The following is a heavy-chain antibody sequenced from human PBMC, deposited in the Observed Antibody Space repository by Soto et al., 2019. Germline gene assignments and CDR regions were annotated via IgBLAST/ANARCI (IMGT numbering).Heavy chain of an antibody. CDR1: GFTVGSYA. Sequence: EVQVLESGGGLVQPGGSLRLSCVASGFTVGSYAMTWVRQAPGKGLEWVSGSSGSGDGTYYADSVKGRFTVSRDNSKNTLYMQMNSLRAEDTALYYCATRLASRVVTPRLLYWGHGTLVTVSS. CDR2: SSGSGDGT. V-gene: IGHV3-23*01. J-gene: IGHJ4*01. CDR3: ATRLASRVVTPRLLY. D-gene: IGHD3-10*01.